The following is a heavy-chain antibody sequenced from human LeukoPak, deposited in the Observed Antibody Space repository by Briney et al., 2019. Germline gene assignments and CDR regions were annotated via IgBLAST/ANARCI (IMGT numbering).Heavy chain of an antibody. V-gene: IGHV1-24*01. D-gene: IGHD3-22*01. CDR2: FDPEDGKT. CDR1: GYTLTELS. Sequence: ASVKVSCKVSGYTLTELSMHWVRQAPGKGLEWMGGFDPEDGKTINAQKFQGRLTMTEDTSTDTAYMELSSLRSEDTAVYYCTTVRFEVDSSGYYHNYFDPWGQGTLVTVSS. CDR3: TTVRFEVDSSGYYHNYFDP. J-gene: IGHJ5*02.